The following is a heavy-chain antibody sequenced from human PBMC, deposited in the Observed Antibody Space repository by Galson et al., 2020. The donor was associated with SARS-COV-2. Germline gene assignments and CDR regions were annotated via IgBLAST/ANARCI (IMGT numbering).Heavy chain of an antibody. V-gene: IGHV4-34*01. Sequence: SETLSLTCAVYGGSFSGYYWSWIRQPPGKGLEWIGEINHSGSTNYNPSLKSRVTISVDTSKNQFSLKLSSVTAADTAVYYCARVMVLGGRVAPNDYWGQGTLVTVSS. CDR3: ARVMVLGGRVAPNDY. CDR2: INHSGST. CDR1: GGSFSGYY. J-gene: IGHJ4*02. D-gene: IGHD2-8*01.